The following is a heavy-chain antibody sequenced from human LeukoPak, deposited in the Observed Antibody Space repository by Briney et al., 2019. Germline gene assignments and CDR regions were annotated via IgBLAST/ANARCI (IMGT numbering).Heavy chain of an antibody. CDR3: LRLGEWIDY. CDR1: GYSISNGYF. D-gene: IGHD3-16*01. V-gene: IGHV4-38-2*02. J-gene: IGHJ4*02. Sequence: TSETLSLTCTVSGYSISNGYFWGWIRQPPGKGLECIGTIYHSGSIYYNPSLKGRVTISVDTSKNQFSLKLSSVTAADTAVYYCLRLGEWIDYWGQGTLVTVSS. CDR2: IYHSGSI.